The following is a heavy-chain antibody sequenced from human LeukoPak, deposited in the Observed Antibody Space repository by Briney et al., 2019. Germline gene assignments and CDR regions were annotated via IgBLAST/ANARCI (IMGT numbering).Heavy chain of an antibody. Sequence: PGRSLRLSCAASGFTFTTYAMNWVRQAPGKGLEWVSVISGSGGGTYYVDSVKGRFTISRDNSKNTLYLQMHSLRTEDTAIYYCAKGDDWNDVGYFDYWGQGTLVTVSS. V-gene: IGHV3-23*01. CDR2: ISGSGGGT. CDR1: GFTFTTYA. CDR3: AKGDDWNDVGYFDY. J-gene: IGHJ4*02. D-gene: IGHD1-1*01.